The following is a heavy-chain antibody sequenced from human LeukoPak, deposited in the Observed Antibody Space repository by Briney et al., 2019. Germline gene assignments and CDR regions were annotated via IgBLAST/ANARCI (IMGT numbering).Heavy chain of an antibody. CDR1: EFTVSSNY. CDR2: ISGSGGST. J-gene: IGHJ4*02. Sequence: GGSLRLSCAASEFTVSSNYMSWVRQAPGKGLEWVSAISGSGGSTYYADSVKGRFTISRDNSKNTLYLQMNSLRAEDTAVYYCAKADAEAYYFDYWGQGTLVTVSS. CDR3: AKADAEAYYFDY. V-gene: IGHV3-23*01.